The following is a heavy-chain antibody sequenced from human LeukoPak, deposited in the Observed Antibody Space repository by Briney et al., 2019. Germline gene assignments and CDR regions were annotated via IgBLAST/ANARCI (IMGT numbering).Heavy chain of an antibody. V-gene: IGHV3-23*01. CDR1: GFTFSSYG. CDR3: ARTKYYYGSGSYPWFDP. J-gene: IGHJ5*02. CDR2: ISGNSGTT. Sequence: GGSLRLSCAASGFTFSSYGMSWVRQAPGKGLEWVSGISGNSGTTYYADSVKGRFTISRDNSKNSLYLQMNSLRAEDTAVYYCARTKYYYGSGSYPWFDPWGQGTLVTVSS. D-gene: IGHD3-10*01.